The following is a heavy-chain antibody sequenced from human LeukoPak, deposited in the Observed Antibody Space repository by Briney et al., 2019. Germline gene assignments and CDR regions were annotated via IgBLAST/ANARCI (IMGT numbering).Heavy chain of an antibody. CDR1: GYSISSGYY. CDR2: IYHSGST. Sequence: PSETLSLTCSVSGYSISSGYYWGWIRQPPGKGLEWIGSIYHSGSTYYNPSLKSRVTISVDTSKNQFSLRLSSVTAADTAVYYCARDSLPYYDSSGYNWFDSWGQGTLVTVCS. CDR3: ARDSLPYYDSSGYNWFDS. J-gene: IGHJ5*01. V-gene: IGHV4-38-2*02. D-gene: IGHD3-22*01.